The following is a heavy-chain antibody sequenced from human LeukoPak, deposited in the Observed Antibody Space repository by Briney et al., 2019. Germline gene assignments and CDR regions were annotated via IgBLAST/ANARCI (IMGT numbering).Heavy chain of an antibody. J-gene: IGHJ4*02. V-gene: IGHV1-2*02. CDR1: GYTFTGYY. CDR2: INPNSGGT. Sequence: ASVKVSCKASGYTFTGYYMHWVRQAPGQGLEWMGWINPNSGGTNYAQKFQGRVTMTRDTSISTAYMELSRLRSDDTAVYYCARPTARGYSGNFDYWGQGPLVTVSS. CDR3: ARPTARGYSGNFDY. D-gene: IGHD5-12*01.